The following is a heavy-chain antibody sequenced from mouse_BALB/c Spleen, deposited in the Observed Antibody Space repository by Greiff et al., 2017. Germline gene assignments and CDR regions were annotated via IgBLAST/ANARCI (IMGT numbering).Heavy chain of an antibody. CDR3: ARGYYYGTGDY. CDR1: GYSITSGYY. V-gene: IGHV3-6*02. CDR2: ISYDGSN. Sequence: EVQLVESGPGLVKPSQSLSLTCSVTGYSITSGYYWNWIRQFPGNKLEWMGYISYDGSNNYNPSLKNRISITRDTSKNQFFLKLNSVTTEDTATYYCARGYYYGTGDYWGQGTTLTVSS. J-gene: IGHJ2*01. D-gene: IGHD1-1*01.